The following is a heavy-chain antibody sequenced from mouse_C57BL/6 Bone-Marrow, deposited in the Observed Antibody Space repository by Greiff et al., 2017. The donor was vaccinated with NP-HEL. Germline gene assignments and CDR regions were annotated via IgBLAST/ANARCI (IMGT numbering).Heavy chain of an antibody. Sequence: QVQLQQPGAELVRPGTSVKLSCKASGYTFTSYWMHWVKQRPGQGLEWIGVIDPSDSYTNYNQKFKGKATLTVDTSSSTAYMQLSSLTSEDSAVYYCAPFLRRESWFAYWGQGTLVTVSA. CDR2: IDPSDSYT. CDR3: APFLRRESWFAY. CDR1: GYTFTSYW. V-gene: IGHV1-59*01. D-gene: IGHD2-12*01. J-gene: IGHJ3*01.